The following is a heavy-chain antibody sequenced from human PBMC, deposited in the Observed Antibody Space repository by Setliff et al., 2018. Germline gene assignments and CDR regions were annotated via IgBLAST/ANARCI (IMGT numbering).Heavy chain of an antibody. CDR3: ARDRYCSSASCYATQYNWFDP. Sequence: GGSLRLSCEGSGLTLSHYWMHWVRQGPGKGLVWVSYINFDGTSTNYADSVKGRFTISRDNAKNSLYLQMNSLRAEDTAVYYCARDRYCSSASCYATQYNWFDPWGQGTLVTVSS. V-gene: IGHV3-74*01. D-gene: IGHD2-2*01. J-gene: IGHJ5*02. CDR1: GLTLSHYW. CDR2: INFDGTST.